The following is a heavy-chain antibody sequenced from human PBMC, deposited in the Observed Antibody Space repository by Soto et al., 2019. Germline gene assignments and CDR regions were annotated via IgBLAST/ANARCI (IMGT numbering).Heavy chain of an antibody. CDR2: VYYSGTT. CDR1: GGSISSSLSY. J-gene: IGHJ4*02. Sequence: QLQLQESGPGLVKPSETLSLTCSVSGGSISSSLSYWGWIRQPPGKGLEWIGSVYYSGTTYYKPSLDSRGTISLDTSKNRVSLKLTSVTAADTAVYYCARHVSSHGDYLFDYWGQGTLVTVSS. V-gene: IGHV4-39*01. CDR3: ARHVSSHGDYLFDY. D-gene: IGHD4-17*01.